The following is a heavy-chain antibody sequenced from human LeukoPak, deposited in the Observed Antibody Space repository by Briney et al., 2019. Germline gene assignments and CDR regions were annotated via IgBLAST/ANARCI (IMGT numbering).Heavy chain of an antibody. V-gene: IGHV4-4*07. CDR3: ARNGYTKSWTHLDY. J-gene: IGHJ4*02. CDR2: IYTTGDT. CDR1: SGSIRNH. Sequence: SETLSLTCTVSSGSIRNHWAWIRPPAGKELEWIGRIYTTGDTDYNPSLKSRVTMSLDTSKNQFSLNLRSVTTADTAFYYCARNGYTKSWTHLDYWGQGILVPVSS. D-gene: IGHD3/OR15-3a*01.